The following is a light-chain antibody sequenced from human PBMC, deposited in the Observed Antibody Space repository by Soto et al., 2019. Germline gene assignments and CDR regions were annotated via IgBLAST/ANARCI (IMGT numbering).Light chain of an antibody. CDR3: RSNPSSNTHV. Sequence: QSALTQPPSVSGSPGQSVTISCTGTSSDVGSYHRVSWYQQPPGTAPKHMIYGAGNRPSGLPDRFSVSKSGNPASLTITGLQADDEADYYCRSNPSSNTHVFGTGTQLAVL. CDR1: SSDVGSYHR. J-gene: IGLJ1*01. CDR2: GAG. V-gene: IGLV2-18*02.